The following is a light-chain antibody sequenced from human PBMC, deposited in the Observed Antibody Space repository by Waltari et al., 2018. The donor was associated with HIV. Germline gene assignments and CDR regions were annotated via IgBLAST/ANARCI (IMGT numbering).Light chain of an antibody. J-gene: IGKJ3*01. Sequence: DIQMTQSPSSVSASVGDRVTLTCRASQGISRWLAWYQQKPGKAPKLLIYAASSLRSGVPPRFSGSGSGTDFTLTISSLQPEDFATYYCQQANSFPHTFGPGTKVDIK. CDR1: QGISRW. CDR2: AAS. CDR3: QQANSFPHT. V-gene: IGKV1-12*01.